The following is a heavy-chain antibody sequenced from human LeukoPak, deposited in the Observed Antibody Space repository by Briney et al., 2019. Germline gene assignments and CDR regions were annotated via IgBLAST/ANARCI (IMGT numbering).Heavy chain of an antibody. Sequence: PGGSLRLSCAASGFTFSRYWMTWVRQAPGKGREWVANIKQDGSEKYYVDSVKGRFTISRDNAKNSLYLQMNSLRVEDTAVYYCARGHAERFDIWGQGTMVTVSS. V-gene: IGHV3-7*01. D-gene: IGHD1-26*01. CDR1: GFTFSRYW. J-gene: IGHJ3*02. CDR2: IKQDGSEK. CDR3: ARGHAERFDI.